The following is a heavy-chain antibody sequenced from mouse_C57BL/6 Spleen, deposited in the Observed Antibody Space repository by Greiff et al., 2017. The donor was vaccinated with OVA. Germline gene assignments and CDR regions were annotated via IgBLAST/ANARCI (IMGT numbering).Heavy chain of an antibody. Sequence: VQLKESGPGLVKPSQSLSLTCSVTGYSITSGYYWNWIRQFPGNKLEWMGYISYDGSNNYNPSLKNRISITRDTSKNQFFLKLNSVTTEDTATYYCARTNYGSSWDYFDYWGQGTTLTVSS. CDR3: ARTNYGSSWDYFDY. CDR2: ISYDGSN. V-gene: IGHV3-6*01. J-gene: IGHJ2*01. CDR1: GYSITSGYY. D-gene: IGHD1-1*01.